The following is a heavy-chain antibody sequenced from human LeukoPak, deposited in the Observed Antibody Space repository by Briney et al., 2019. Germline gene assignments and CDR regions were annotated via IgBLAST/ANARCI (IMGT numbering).Heavy chain of an antibody. CDR1: GFTFSSYA. Sequence: GRSLRLSCAASGFTFSSYAMHWVRQAPGKGLEWVAVISYDGSNKYYADSVKGRFTISRDNSKNTLYLQMNSLRAEDTAVYYCARDIVDYWGQETLVTVSS. V-gene: IGHV3-30-3*01. J-gene: IGHJ4*02. CDR3: ARDIVDY. D-gene: IGHD3-16*02. CDR2: ISYDGSNK.